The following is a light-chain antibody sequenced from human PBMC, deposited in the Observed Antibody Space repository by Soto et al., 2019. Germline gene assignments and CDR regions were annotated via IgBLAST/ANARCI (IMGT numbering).Light chain of an antibody. CDR2: KAS. J-gene: IGKJ1*01. CDR3: QQSYSTPTWT. V-gene: IGKV1-5*03. Sequence: DIQMTQSPSTLSGSVGERVTITCRASQTISSWLAWYQQKPGKAPKLLIYKASTLKSGVPSRFSGSGSGTDFTLTISSLQPEDFATYYCQQSYSTPTWTFGQGTKVDIK. CDR1: QTISSW.